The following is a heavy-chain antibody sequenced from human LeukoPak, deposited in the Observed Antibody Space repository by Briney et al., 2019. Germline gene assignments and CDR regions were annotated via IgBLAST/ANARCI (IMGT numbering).Heavy chain of an antibody. CDR2: IFSYGST. D-gene: IGHD3-3*01. CDR3: ARTYDFGRGPPGDAFDN. Sequence: GGSLRLSCEASGFTVSGNYMSWVRQAPGKGLEWVSVIFSYGSTYYADSVQGRFTISRDDARESVFLQMDGLRVDDTAVYYCARTYDFGRGPPGDAFDNWGPGTWVIVSS. J-gene: IGHJ3*02. V-gene: IGHV3-66*03. CDR1: GFTVSGNY.